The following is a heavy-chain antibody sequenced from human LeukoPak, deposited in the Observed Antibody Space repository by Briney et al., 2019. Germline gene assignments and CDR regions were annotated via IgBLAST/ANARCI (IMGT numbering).Heavy chain of an antibody. Sequence: GGSLRLSCAASGFTFSDYSMNWVRQAPGKGLEWVSSISSRTTYISYADSLKGRFTISRDNAKNSLYLQMNSLRAEDTAVYYCARAPGWAVAGTGWFDPWGQGTLVTVSS. V-gene: IGHV3-21*01. J-gene: IGHJ5*02. CDR1: GFTFSDYS. CDR3: ARAPGWAVAGTGWFDP. D-gene: IGHD6-19*01. CDR2: ISSRTTYI.